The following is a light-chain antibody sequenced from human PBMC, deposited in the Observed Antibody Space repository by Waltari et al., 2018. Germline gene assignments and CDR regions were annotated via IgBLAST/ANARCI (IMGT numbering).Light chain of an antibody. Sequence: SSELTQDPAVSVALGQTVRITCQGDSLRSYYASWYQQKPGQAPVLVIYAKNNRPSAIPDRFSGSSSGNTASLTITGAQAEDEADYYGNSRDSSGNHLVFGGGTKLTVL. V-gene: IGLV3-19*01. CDR3: NSRDSSGNHLV. J-gene: IGLJ2*01. CDR1: SLRSYY. CDR2: AKN.